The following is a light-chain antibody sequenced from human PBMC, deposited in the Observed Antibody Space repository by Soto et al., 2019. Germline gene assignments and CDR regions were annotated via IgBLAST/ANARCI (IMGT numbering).Light chain of an antibody. Sequence: QSALTQPASVSGSPGQSITISCTGTNSDVGAFEYVSWYQQQPGKAPKILIYEVSNRPSGVSNRFSGSKSCNTASLTISGRQAEDEADYYCSSYTGSTTVVFGGGTQLTVL. CDR3: SSYTGSTTVV. V-gene: IGLV2-14*01. CDR2: EVS. J-gene: IGLJ2*01. CDR1: NSDVGAFEY.